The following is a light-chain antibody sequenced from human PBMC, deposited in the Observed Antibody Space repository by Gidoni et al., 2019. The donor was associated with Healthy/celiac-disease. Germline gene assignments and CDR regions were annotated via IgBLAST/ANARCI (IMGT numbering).Light chain of an antibody. CDR2: DVS. Sequence: QSALTQPRPVSGSPGQSVTISCTGTSSDVGGYNYVSWYQQHPGKAPKLMIYDVSKRPSGVPDRFSGSKSGNTASLTISGLQDQDEADYYCCSYAGSFVVFGGGTKLTVL. J-gene: IGLJ2*01. V-gene: IGLV2-11*01. CDR3: CSYAGSFVV. CDR1: SSDVGGYNY.